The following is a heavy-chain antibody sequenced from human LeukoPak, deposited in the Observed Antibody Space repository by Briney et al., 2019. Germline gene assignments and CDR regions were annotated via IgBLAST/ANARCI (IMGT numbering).Heavy chain of an antibody. CDR2: INPNSGGT. V-gene: IGHV1-2*02. CDR3: AREGGVGATQYYFDY. Sequence: ASVKVSCKASGYTFTGYYMHLVRQAPGQGLEWMGWINPNSGGTNYAQKFQGRVTMTRDTSISTAYMELSRLRSDDTAVYYCAREGGVGATQYYFDYWGQGTLVTVSS. D-gene: IGHD1-26*01. CDR1: GYTFTGYY. J-gene: IGHJ4*02.